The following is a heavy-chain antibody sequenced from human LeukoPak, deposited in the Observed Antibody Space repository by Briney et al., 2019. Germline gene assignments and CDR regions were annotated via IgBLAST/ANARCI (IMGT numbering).Heavy chain of an antibody. D-gene: IGHD2-2*01. V-gene: IGHV4-38-2*02. CDR3: ARDSDCSSTSTNCNWFDP. Sequence: PSETLSLTCTVSGYSISSGYYWGWIRQPPGKGLEWIGSIYHSGSTYYNPSLKSRVTISVDTSKNQFSLKLSSVTAADTAVYYCARDSDCSSTSTNCNWFDPWGQGTLVTVSS. CDR1: GYSISSGYY. CDR2: IYHSGST. J-gene: IGHJ5*02.